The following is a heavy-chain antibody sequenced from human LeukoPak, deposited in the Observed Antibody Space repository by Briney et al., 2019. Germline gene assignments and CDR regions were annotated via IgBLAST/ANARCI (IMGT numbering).Heavy chain of an antibody. CDR3: AREPQAAAASWFDP. CDR2: IYYSGST. Sequence: SETLSLTCTVSGGSISSYYWSWIRQPPGKGLEWIGYIYYSGSTYYNPSLKSRVTISVDTSKNQFSLKLSSVTAADTAVYYCAREPQAAAASWFDPWGQGTLVTVSS. D-gene: IGHD6-13*01. V-gene: IGHV4-30-4*08. J-gene: IGHJ5*02. CDR1: GGSISSYY.